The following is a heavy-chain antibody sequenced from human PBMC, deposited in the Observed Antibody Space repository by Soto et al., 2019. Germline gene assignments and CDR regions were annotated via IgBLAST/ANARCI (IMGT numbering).Heavy chain of an antibody. CDR1: GGSFSGYY. V-gene: IGHV4-34*01. D-gene: IGHD2-15*01. CDR2: INHSGST. Sequence: QVQLQQWGAGLLKPSETLSLTCAVYGGSFSGYYWSWIRQPPGKGLEWMGEINHSGSTNYNPSLKRRFTRSVDTSKNQFSLKLSSVTAADTAVYYCARGIYCSGGSCYASENYYYYYMDVWGKGTTVTVSS. J-gene: IGHJ6*03. CDR3: ARGIYCSGGSCYASENYYYYYMDV.